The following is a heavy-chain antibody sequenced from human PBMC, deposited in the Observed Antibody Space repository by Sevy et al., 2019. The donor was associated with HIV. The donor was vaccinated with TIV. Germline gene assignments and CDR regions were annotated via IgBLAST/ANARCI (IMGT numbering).Heavy chain of an antibody. CDR1: GFTFGDFW. Sequence: GGSLRLSCAASGFTFGDFWMTWVRQAPGKGLEWVANIKRDGSEKYYVPSVKGRFTISRDKAKSSLYLQMKSLGAEDTAVYYCARDCNSNTCLWGLDVWGQGTTVTVSS. V-gene: IGHV3-7*03. D-gene: IGHD2-2*01. CDR2: IKRDGSEK. J-gene: IGHJ6*02. CDR3: ARDCNSNTCLWGLDV.